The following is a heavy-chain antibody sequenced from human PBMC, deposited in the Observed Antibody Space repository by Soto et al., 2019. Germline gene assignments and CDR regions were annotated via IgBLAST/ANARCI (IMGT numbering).Heavy chain of an antibody. Sequence: ASVKVSCKASGYTFIRYGIAWVRQAPGQGLEWMGWISPYNDYTTYAEKLQGRVTMTADTSSKTVYMELRRLGSDDTAVYYCARGGYYDNVWGKLSAYGLDVWGQGTTVTVSS. D-gene: IGHD3-16*01. V-gene: IGHV1-18*01. CDR2: ISPYNDYT. CDR1: GYTFIRYG. J-gene: IGHJ6*02. CDR3: ARGGYYDNVWGKLSAYGLDV.